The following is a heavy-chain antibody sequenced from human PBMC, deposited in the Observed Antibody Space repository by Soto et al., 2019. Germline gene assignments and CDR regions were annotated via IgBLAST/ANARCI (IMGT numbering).Heavy chain of an antibody. CDR3: ARDRGIVVVTATLDY. J-gene: IGHJ4*02. CDR1: GFTFSSYG. CDR2: IWYDGSNK. D-gene: IGHD2-21*02. Sequence: QVQLVESGGGVVQPGRSLRLSCAASGFTFSSYGMHWVRQAPGKGLEWVAVIWYDGSNKYYADSVKGRFTISRDNSKNRLYLQMNGLRAEDTAVYYCARDRGIVVVTATLDYWGQGTLVTVSS. V-gene: IGHV3-33*01.